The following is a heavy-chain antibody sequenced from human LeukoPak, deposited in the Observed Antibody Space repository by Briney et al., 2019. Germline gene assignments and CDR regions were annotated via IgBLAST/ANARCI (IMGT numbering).Heavy chain of an antibody. CDR1: GGTFSSYA. Sequence: GGSLRLSCAASGGTFSSYAISWVRQAPGQGLEWMGRIIPILGIANYAQKFQGRVTITADKSTSTAYMELSSLRSEDKAVYYCARAYHDLRPYGSGSYSWFDPWGQGTLVTVSS. J-gene: IGHJ5*02. CDR3: ARAYHDLRPYGSGSYSWFDP. CDR2: IIPILGIA. V-gene: IGHV1-69*04. D-gene: IGHD3-10*01.